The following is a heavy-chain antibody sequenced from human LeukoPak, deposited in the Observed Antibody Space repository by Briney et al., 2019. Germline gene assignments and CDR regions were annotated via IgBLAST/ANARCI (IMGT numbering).Heavy chain of an antibody. V-gene: IGHV3-23*01. Sequence: GGSLRLSCVASGFTFSNYVMNWIRQAPGKGLEWVSGIIRSGGRSYYADSVRGRFTISRDNSNNTLYLQINSLRVDDTAIYYCVKAGANDFYKGWFDSWGQGTLVTVSS. D-gene: IGHD3-10*01. J-gene: IGHJ5*01. CDR1: GFTFSNYV. CDR2: IIRSGGRS. CDR3: VKAGANDFYKGWFDS.